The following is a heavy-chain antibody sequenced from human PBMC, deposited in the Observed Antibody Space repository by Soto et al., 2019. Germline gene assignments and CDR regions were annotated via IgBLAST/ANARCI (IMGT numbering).Heavy chain of an antibody. CDR3: ARNEAIFGVVVHYYYGMDV. V-gene: IGHV1-69*13. D-gene: IGHD3-3*01. J-gene: IGHJ6*02. CDR2: IIPIFGTA. Sequence: SVKVSCKASGGTFSSYAISWVRQAPGQGLEWMGGIIPIFGTANYAQKFQGRVTITADESTSTAYMELSSLRSEDTAVYYCARNEAIFGVVVHYYYGMDVWGQGTTVTVSS. CDR1: GGTFSSYA.